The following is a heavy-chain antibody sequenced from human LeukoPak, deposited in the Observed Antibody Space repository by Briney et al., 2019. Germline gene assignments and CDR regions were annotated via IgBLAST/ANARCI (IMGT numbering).Heavy chain of an antibody. J-gene: IGHJ5*01. V-gene: IGHV3-7*01. D-gene: IGHD3-16*01. Sequence: GGSLRLSCAASGFTFSRTWMSWVRHSPGKGLEWVANINGDGSEEYYVDSVKGRFTISRANARSSLYLQMNSLRSEDTAVYYCARDPDSDNAWGWFDSWGQGTVVTVSS. CDR1: GFTFSRTW. CDR3: ARDPDSDNAWGWFDS. CDR2: INGDGSEE.